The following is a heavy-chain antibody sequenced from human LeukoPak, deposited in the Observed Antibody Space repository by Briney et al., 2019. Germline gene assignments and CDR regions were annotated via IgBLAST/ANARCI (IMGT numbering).Heavy chain of an antibody. V-gene: IGHV4-31*03. D-gene: IGHD2-2*01. CDR2: IYYSGST. CDR1: GGSISSGGYY. J-gene: IGHJ5*02. CDR3: AREVYQLLLENWFDP. Sequence: SQTLSLTCTVSGGSISSGGYYWSWIRQHPGKGLEWIGYIYYSGSTYYNPSLKSRVTISVDTSKNQFSLKLSSVTAADTAVYYCAREVYQLLLENWFDPWGQGTQVTVSS.